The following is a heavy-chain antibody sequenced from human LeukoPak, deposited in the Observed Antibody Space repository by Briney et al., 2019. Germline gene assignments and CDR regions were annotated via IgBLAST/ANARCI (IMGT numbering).Heavy chain of an antibody. J-gene: IGHJ6*02. V-gene: IGHV3-23*01. CDR1: GFTFSNYA. CDR3: VKSQRDACCYGMYG. D-gene: IGHD3-10*02. CDR2: ISGSGSNT. Sequence: GGSLRLSCTASGFTFSNYAMNWVRRAPGKGLERVSAISGSGSNTYYTDFVQDRFTISRDNSKNSLSLQMNSLRPKDTAVYYCVKSQRDACCYGMYGWGQGTTVTVS.